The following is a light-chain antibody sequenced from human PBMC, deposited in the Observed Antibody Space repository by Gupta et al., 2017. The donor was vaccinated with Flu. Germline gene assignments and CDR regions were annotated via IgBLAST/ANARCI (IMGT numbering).Light chain of an antibody. V-gene: IGKV1-27*01. J-gene: IGKJ3*01. CDR3: QKYNSAPQA. CDR2: AAS. Sequence: GDRVTITCRASQGISNFLAWYQQNPGKVPKLLIYAASTLQSGVPSRFSGSGSGTDFTLTINSLQPEDVATYYCQKYNSAPQAFGPGTKVDIK. CDR1: QGISNF.